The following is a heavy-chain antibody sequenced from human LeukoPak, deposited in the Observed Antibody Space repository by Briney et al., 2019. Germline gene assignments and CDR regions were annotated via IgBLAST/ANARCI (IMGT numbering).Heavy chain of an antibody. Sequence: KTGGSLRLSCTASGFSFSTYNMNWVRQAPGKGLEWVSFISSSSSYIYYADSVKGRVTISRDNAKKSLYLQMNSLRAEDTAVYYCARDGVLWFGTESDAFDIWGQGTMVTVSS. J-gene: IGHJ3*02. CDR1: GFSFSTYN. V-gene: IGHV3-21*01. CDR3: ARDGVLWFGTESDAFDI. CDR2: ISSSSSYI. D-gene: IGHD3-10*01.